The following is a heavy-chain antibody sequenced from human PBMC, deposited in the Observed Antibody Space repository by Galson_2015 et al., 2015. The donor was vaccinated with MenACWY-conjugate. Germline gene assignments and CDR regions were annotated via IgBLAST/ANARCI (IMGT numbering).Heavy chain of an antibody. CDR2: ISAYNGNT. CDR3: ARDLPTHGHYYDSSGYYSFGYYYGMDV. CDR1: GYTFTSYG. Sequence: SVKVSCKASGYTFTSYGISWVRQAPGQGLEWMGWISAYNGNTNYAQKLQGRVTMTTDTSTSTAYMELRSLRSDDTAVYYCARDLPTHGHYYDSSGYYSFGYYYGMDVWGQGTTVTVSS. D-gene: IGHD3-22*01. J-gene: IGHJ6*02. V-gene: IGHV1-18*01.